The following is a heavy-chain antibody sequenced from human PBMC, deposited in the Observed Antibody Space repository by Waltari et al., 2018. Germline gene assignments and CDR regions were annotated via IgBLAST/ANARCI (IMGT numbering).Heavy chain of an antibody. CDR2: ISYDGSNK. J-gene: IGHJ5*02. CDR3: ANSHIVATTPGWFDP. Sequence: QVQLVESGGGVVQPGRSLRLSCAASGFTFSSYAMHWVRQAPGKGLEWVAVISYDGSNKYYADSVKGRFTISRDNSKNTLYLQMNSLRAEDTAVYYCANSHIVATTPGWFDPWGQGTLVTVSS. CDR1: GFTFSSYA. V-gene: IGHV3-30-3*01. D-gene: IGHD5-12*01.